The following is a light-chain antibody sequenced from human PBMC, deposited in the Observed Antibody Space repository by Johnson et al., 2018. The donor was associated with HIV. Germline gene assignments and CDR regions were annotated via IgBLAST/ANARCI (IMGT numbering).Light chain of an antibody. CDR2: DHN. V-gene: IGLV1-51*01. CDR3: GTWDSSLSAGDV. Sequence: SVLTQPPSVSAAPGQKVTISCSGSSSNIGNNYVSWYQQLPGTAPKLLIYDHNKRPSGIPDRFSGSKSGTSATLGITGLQTGDEADYYCGTWDSSLSAGDVFGTGTKVTVL. J-gene: IGLJ1*01. CDR1: SSNIGNNY.